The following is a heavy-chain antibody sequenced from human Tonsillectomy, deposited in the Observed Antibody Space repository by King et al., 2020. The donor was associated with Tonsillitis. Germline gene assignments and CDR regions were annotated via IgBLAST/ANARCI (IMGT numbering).Heavy chain of an antibody. D-gene: IGHD5-12*01. J-gene: IGHJ4*02. CDR3: VSQYGAYEYIDY. V-gene: IGHV4-39*01. CDR1: GGPISSRTYY. Sequence: LQLQESGQGLVKPSETLSLTCTVSGGPISSRTYYWGWVRQPPGKGLEWIGSVHYSGSTYYNPSLKSRVTISADTSKNQFSLRLTSVTAADTAVHYCVSQYGAYEYIDYWGQGTLVTVSS. CDR2: VHYSGST.